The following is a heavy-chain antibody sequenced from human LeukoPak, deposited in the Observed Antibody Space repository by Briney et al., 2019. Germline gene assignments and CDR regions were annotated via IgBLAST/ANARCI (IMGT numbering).Heavy chain of an antibody. Sequence: QPGRSLRLSCAASGFTFDDYAMHWVRQAPGKGLEWVSGLSWNSGSIGYADSVKGRFTISRDNAKNSLYLQMNSLRAEDTALYYCAKDYDSSGYYYFDYWGQGTLVTVSS. D-gene: IGHD3-22*01. J-gene: IGHJ4*02. V-gene: IGHV3-9*01. CDR3: AKDYDSSGYYYFDY. CDR1: GFTFDDYA. CDR2: LSWNSGSI.